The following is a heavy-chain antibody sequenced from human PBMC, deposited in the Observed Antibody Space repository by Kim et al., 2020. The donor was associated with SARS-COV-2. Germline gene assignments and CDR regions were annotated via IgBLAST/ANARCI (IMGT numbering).Heavy chain of an antibody. D-gene: IGHD3-9*01. J-gene: IGHJ6*02. CDR1: GFTFSSYA. V-gene: IGHV3-30*04. Sequence: GGSLRLSCAASGFTFSSYAMHWVRQAPGKGLEWVAVISYDGSNKYYADSVKGRFTISRDNSKNTLYLQMNSLRAEDTAVYYCARQYYDILTGYLDYYYYYGMDVWGQGTTVTVSS. CDR3: ARQYYDILTGYLDYYYYYGMDV. CDR2: ISYDGSNK.